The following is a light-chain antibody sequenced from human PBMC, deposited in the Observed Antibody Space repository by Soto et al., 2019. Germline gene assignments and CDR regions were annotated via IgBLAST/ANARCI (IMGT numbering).Light chain of an antibody. CDR2: EVS. Sequence: QSVLTQPPSVSGSPGKSVTISCTGTSSDVGSYNRVSWYQQPPGTAPKLMIYEVSNRPSGVPDRFSGSKSGNTASLTISGLQAEDEADYYCSSYTSSSAWVFGGGTKLTVL. J-gene: IGLJ2*01. CDR1: SSDVGSYNR. V-gene: IGLV2-18*02. CDR3: SSYTSSSAWV.